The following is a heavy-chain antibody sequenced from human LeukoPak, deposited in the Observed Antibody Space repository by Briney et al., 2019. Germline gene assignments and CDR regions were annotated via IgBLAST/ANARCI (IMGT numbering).Heavy chain of an antibody. CDR1: GYGFTSYW. V-gene: IGHV5-51*01. Sequence: GESLKISCRGSGYGFTSYWIVWVRQIPGKGLEWVGGIYPGDSNSRSSPSFQGQVTISADNSISTAYLQWSSLKASDTAMYYCARRAHSGAMITLDYWGQGTLVTVSS. D-gene: IGHD5-12*01. CDR3: ARRAHSGAMITLDY. J-gene: IGHJ4*02. CDR2: IYPGDSNS.